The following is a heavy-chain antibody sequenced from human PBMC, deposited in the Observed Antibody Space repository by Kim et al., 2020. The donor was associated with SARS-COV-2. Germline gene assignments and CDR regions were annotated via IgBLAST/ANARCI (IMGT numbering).Heavy chain of an antibody. D-gene: IGHD2-15*01. V-gene: IGHV3-21*01. Sequence: GGSLRLSCVASGFTLRSYSMNWVRQAPGKGLEWVSSISSSSSYIYYADSVKGRFTISRDNAKNSLYLQMNSLRAEDTAVYYCAREETMVVPPFYFWGQAT. CDR1: GFTLRSYS. CDR3: AREETMVVPPFYF. J-gene: IGHJ4*02. CDR2: ISSSSSYI.